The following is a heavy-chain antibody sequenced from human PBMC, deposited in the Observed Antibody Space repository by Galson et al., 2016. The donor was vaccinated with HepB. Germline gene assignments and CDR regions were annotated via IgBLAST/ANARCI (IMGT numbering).Heavy chain of an antibody. Sequence: VKPTQTLTLTCAFSGFSLSTSGVGVGWIRQPPGKALEWLALIHWHDHKRYSPSLQIRLTITKDTSKKQVVLTMTNMDPVDTATYFCALTGSYQASDGFDIWGQGTMVTVSS. CDR1: GFSLSTSGVG. CDR3: ALTGSYQASDGFDI. V-gene: IGHV2-5*01. J-gene: IGHJ3*02. D-gene: IGHD1-26*01. CDR2: IHWHDHK.